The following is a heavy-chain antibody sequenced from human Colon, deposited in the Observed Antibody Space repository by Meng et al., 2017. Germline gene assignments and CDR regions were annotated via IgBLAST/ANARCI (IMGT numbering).Heavy chain of an antibody. D-gene: IGHD3-10*01. CDR1: GPIFSKSA. Sequence: GGSLRLSCAASGPIFSKSAMHWVRQAPGKGLEWVAFIWSDGSSKYYTDSVKGRFTISRDNSKNTLSLQMDSLRVEDTAVYYCARDKGVTCLDTWGQGTRVTVSS. V-gene: IGHV3-30*02. CDR2: IWSDGSSK. J-gene: IGHJ5*01. CDR3: ARDKGVTCLDT.